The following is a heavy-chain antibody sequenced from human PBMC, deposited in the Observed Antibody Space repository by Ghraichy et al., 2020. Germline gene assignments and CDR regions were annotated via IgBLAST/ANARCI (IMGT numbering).Heavy chain of an antibody. V-gene: IGHV3-23*01. Sequence: GGSLRLSCAASGFTFSSYAMSWVRQAPGKGLEWVSAISGSGGSTYYADSVKGRFTISRDNSKNTLYLQMNSLRAEDTAVYYCANNPLNDYGWDRDYWGQGTLVSVSS. J-gene: IGHJ4*02. CDR3: ANNPLNDYGWDRDY. CDR2: ISGSGGST. CDR1: GFTFSSYA. D-gene: IGHD4-17*01.